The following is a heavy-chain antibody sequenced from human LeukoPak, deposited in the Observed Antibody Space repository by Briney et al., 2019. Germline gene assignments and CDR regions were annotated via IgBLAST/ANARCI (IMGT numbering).Heavy chain of an antibody. Sequence: SETLSLTCNVSGASISSGGYYLSWSRQHPGKGLEWIGYIYYSGSTYYNPSLKSRVTISVDISKNQFSLRLSSVSAADTAVYYCARLRLQYIFDYWGQGALVTVSS. J-gene: IGHJ4*02. CDR2: IYYSGST. CDR1: GASISSGGYY. CDR3: ARLRLQYIFDY. V-gene: IGHV4-31*03. D-gene: IGHD4-11*01.